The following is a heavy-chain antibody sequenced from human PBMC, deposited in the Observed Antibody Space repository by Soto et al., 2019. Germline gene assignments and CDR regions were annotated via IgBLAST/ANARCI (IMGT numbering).Heavy chain of an antibody. V-gene: IGHV4-4*02. Sequence: SETLSLTCAVSGGSISSSNWWSWVRQPPGKGLEWIGEIYHSGSTNYNPSLKSRVTISVGTSKNQFSLKLSSVTAAVTVVYYCARVYGDYLDYWGQGTLVTVSS. D-gene: IGHD4-17*01. CDR3: ARVYGDYLDY. CDR1: GGSISSSNW. J-gene: IGHJ4*02. CDR2: IYHSGST.